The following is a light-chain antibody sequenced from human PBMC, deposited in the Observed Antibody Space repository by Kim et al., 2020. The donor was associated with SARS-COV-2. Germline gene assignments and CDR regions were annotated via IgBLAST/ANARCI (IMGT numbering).Light chain of an antibody. CDR2: EDS. J-gene: IGLJ2*01. CDR1: ALPKKY. V-gene: IGLV3-10*01. Sequence: SYELTQPPSVSVSPGQTARITCSGDALPKKYAYWYQQKSGQAPVLVIYEDSKRPSGIPERFSGSSSGTMATLTIRGAQVEDEADYYCYSTYSSGNQRVFG. CDR3: YSTYSSGNQRV.